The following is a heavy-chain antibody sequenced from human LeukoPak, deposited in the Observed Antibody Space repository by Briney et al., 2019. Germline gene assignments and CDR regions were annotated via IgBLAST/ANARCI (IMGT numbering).Heavy chain of an antibody. CDR1: GFTFSSYW. CDR2: IKQDGSEK. J-gene: IGHJ6*02. CDR3: ARDGRGYDFWSGYLFGMDV. V-gene: IGHV3-7*01. D-gene: IGHD3-3*01. Sequence: GGSLRLSCAASGFTFSSYWMSWVRQAPGKGLEWVANIKQDGSEKYYVDSVKGRFTISRDNAKNSLYLQMNSLRAEDTAVYYCARDGRGYDFWSGYLFGMDVWGQGTTVTVSS.